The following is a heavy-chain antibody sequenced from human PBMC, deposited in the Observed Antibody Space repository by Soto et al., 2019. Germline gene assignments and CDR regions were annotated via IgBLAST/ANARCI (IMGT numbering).Heavy chain of an antibody. CDR1: GFAFSSYG. J-gene: IGHJ4*02. V-gene: IGHV3-30*03. D-gene: IGHD5-18*01. Sequence: QAQLVESGGGVVQPGRSLRLSCAASGFAFSSYGMHWVRQAPGTGLEWVAVISYDGSLQHYADSVKGRFTISRDNSNNMVLMQMSSLRAEDTAVYYCVSDRGYGHASVPYSWGQGTLVRVSS. CDR2: ISYDGSLQ. CDR3: VSDRGYGHASVPYS.